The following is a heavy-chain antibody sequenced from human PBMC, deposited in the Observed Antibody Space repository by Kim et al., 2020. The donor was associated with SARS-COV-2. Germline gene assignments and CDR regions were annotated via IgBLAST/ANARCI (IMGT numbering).Heavy chain of an antibody. Sequence: LSSRVTISADTSKDQFSLRLNSVTAADTAVYYCARVVPRGFGDYAPGYFDLWGQGTLVTVSS. V-gene: IGHV4-59*01. D-gene: IGHD4-17*01. J-gene: IGHJ4*02. CDR3: ARVVPRGFGDYAPGYFDL.